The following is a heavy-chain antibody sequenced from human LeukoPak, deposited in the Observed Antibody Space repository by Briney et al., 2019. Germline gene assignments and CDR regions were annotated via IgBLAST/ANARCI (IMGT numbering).Heavy chain of an antibody. CDR1: GDSISGSDYY. CDR3: LKHAGGIILT. CDR2: IWYSGGA. Sequence: PSETLSLTCNVSGDSISGSDYYWGWIRQPPGKGLEWIGNIWYSGGAYYNPSLQSRVTITVDTSKNQFSLNVKSVTAADSAVYYCLKHAGGIILTWGQGTRVTVSS. J-gene: IGHJ5*02. D-gene: IGHD1-1*01. V-gene: IGHV4-39*01.